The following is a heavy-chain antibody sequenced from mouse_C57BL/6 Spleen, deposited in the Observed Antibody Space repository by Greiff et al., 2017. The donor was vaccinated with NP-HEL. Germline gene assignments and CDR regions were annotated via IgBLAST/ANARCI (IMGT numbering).Heavy chain of an antibody. Sequence: QVQLKQPGAELVMPGASVKLSCKASGYTFTSYWMHWVKQRPGQGLEWIGEIDPSDSYTNYNQKFKGKSTLTVDKSSSTAYMQLSSLTSEDSAVXYCARGLLGAMDYWGQGTSVTVSS. CDR2: IDPSDSYT. V-gene: IGHV1-69*01. J-gene: IGHJ4*01. CDR1: GYTFTSYW. D-gene: IGHD1-1*01. CDR3: ARGLLGAMDY.